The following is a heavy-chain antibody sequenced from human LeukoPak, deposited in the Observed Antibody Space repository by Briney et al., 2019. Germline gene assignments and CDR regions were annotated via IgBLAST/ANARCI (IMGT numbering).Heavy chain of an antibody. V-gene: IGHV1-8*01. Sequence: ASVKVSCKASGYTFTSYDINWVRQATGQGLEWMGWMNPNSGNTGYAQKFQGRVTMTRNTSISTAYMELSSLRSEDTAVYYCARVLSSSWLRFYYYYYMDVWGKGTTVTISS. CDR1: GYTFTSYD. CDR2: MNPNSGNT. J-gene: IGHJ6*03. D-gene: IGHD6-13*01. CDR3: ARVLSSSWLRFYYYYYMDV.